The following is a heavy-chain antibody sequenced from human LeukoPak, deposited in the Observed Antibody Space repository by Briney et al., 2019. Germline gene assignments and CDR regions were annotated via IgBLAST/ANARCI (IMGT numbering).Heavy chain of an antibody. J-gene: IGHJ5*02. V-gene: IGHV1-46*01. Sequence: ASVKVSCKASGGTFSSYAISWVRQAPGQGLEWMAIINPSGDVRSYAQKFQGRVTVTRDMSTRTVYMELSDLRPEDTAVYYCARDYSGEWEQLTGWWFDPWGQGTLVIVSS. CDR1: GGTFSSYA. CDR3: ARDYSGEWEQLTGWWFDP. D-gene: IGHD1-26*01. CDR2: INPSGDVR.